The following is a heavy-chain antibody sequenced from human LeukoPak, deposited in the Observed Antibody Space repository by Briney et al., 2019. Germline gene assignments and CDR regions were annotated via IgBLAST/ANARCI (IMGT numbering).Heavy chain of an antibody. CDR1: GFTFSSYG. V-gene: IGHV3-21*01. CDR3: ARDKGSTTKFDY. Sequence: GGSLRLSCAASGFTFSSYGMSWVRQAPGKGLEWVSSISSSSSYIYYADSVKGRFTISRDNAKNSLYLQMNSLRAEDTAVYYCARDKGSTTKFDYWGQGTLVTVSS. J-gene: IGHJ4*02. D-gene: IGHD6-13*01. CDR2: ISSSSSYI.